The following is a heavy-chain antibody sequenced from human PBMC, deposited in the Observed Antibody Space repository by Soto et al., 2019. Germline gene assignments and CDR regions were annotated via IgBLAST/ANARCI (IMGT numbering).Heavy chain of an antibody. Sequence: SETLSLTCTVSGGSVRSYDWSWIRQSPGKGLEWIGDIYYSGSTNYNPSLKSRVTMSVDTSKNQFFLKLSSVTAADTAVYYCARHLGPDYLISWYDFWGQRTLVTVPS. V-gene: IGHV4-59*08. CDR3: ARHLGPDYLISWYDF. CDR2: IYYSGST. CDR1: GGSVRSYD. D-gene: IGHD5-12*01. J-gene: IGHJ5*01.